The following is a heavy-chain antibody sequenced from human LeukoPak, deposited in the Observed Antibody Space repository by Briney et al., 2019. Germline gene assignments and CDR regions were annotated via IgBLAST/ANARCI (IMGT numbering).Heavy chain of an antibody. J-gene: IGHJ4*02. CDR1: GGSISSYY. V-gene: IGHV4-59*01. CDR2: IYYSGST. D-gene: IGHD6-19*01. CDR3: ARVRDMAVADSYYFDY. Sequence: SETLSLTCTVSGGSISSYYWSWIRQPPGKGLEWIGYIYYSGSTNYNPSLKSRVTISVDTSKNQFSLKLSSVTAADTAVYYCARVRDMAVADSYYFDYWGQGTLVTVSS.